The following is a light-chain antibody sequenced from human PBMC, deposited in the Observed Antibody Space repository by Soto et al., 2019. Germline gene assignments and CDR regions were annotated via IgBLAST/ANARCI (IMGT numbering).Light chain of an antibody. J-gene: IGKJ2*01. CDR2: GAF. CDR3: QQYHSWPHT. V-gene: IGKV3-15*01. CDR1: QSVTTN. Sequence: ETVLTQSPATLSVSPGERATFSCKPSQSVTTNLAWYQQKPGQVPRLLIYGAFTRATGIPARFSGSGSGTEFTLSISSLQSEDFAIYHCQQYHSWPHTFGQGTKLEIK.